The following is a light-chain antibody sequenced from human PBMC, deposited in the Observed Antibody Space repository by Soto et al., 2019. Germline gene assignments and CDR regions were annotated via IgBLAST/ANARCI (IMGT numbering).Light chain of an antibody. J-gene: IGKJ5*01. CDR1: QGISNH. V-gene: IGKV1-17*03. CDR2: DAS. CDR3: LQHTKFPLT. Sequence: DIQMTQSPSAMSASVGDRVTITCRASQGISNHLVWFQQRPGKVPKRLIYDASSLQTGVPSRFSGSVSGIDFTLTITSMQTEDFANYYCLQHTKFPLTVGQGTR.